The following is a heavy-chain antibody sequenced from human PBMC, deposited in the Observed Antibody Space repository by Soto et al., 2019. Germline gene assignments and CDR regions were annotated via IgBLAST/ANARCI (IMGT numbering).Heavy chain of an antibody. D-gene: IGHD3-9*01. CDR3: ARGGKVLRYFDWLSQGYFDY. Sequence: LSLTCAVYGGSFSGYYWSWIRQPPGKGLEWIGEINRSGSTNYNPSLKSRVTISVDTSKNQFSLKLSSVTAADTAVYYCARGGKVLRYFDWLSQGYFDYWGQGTLVTVSS. CDR2: INRSGST. J-gene: IGHJ4*02. CDR1: GGSFSGYY. V-gene: IGHV4-34*01.